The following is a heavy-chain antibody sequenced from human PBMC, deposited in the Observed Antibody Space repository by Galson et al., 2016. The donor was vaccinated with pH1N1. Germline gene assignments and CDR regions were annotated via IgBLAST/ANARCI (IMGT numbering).Heavy chain of an antibody. Sequence: SVKVSCKASRYSLISYYMHWVRQAPGQGLEWVGIIDPGDGGTNYAQKFQGRVTMTRDTSTSTVYMELSSLRYEDTAMYYCVGIKGGAFDIWGQGTMVIVSS. CDR2: IDPGDGGT. V-gene: IGHV1-46*01. D-gene: IGHD3-16*01. J-gene: IGHJ3*02. CDR3: VGIKGGAFDI. CDR1: RYSLISYY.